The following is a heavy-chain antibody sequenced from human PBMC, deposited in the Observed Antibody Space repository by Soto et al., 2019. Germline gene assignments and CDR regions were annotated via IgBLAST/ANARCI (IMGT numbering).Heavy chain of an antibody. J-gene: IGHJ6*02. CDR2: ISGAGGTT. V-gene: IGHV3-23*01. CDR1: GFTFANYA. D-gene: IGHD6-6*01. CDR3: ATGTEYSSSSAYYYYAMDV. Sequence: EVQLLESGGGLVQPGGSLRLSCAASGFTFANYAMTWVRQAPGKGLEWVSAISGAGGTTYYTDSVKGRFTISRDNSKNTLFLQMNSLRAEDTAVYYCATGTEYSSSSAYYYYAMDVWGQGTTVTVSS.